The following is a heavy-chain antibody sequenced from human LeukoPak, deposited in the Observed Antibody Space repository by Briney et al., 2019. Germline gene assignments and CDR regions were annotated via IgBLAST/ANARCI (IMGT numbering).Heavy chain of an antibody. J-gene: IGHJ5*02. CDR3: ARERVNNGGKGGFDP. CDR2: ISSSGTTK. CDR1: GFTFSNYD. Sequence: GGSLRLSCAASGFTFSNYDMSWVRQAPGKGLEWVSYISSSGTTKYYADSVKGRFTISRDNAKNSLYLQMNSLRAEDTAVYSCARERVNNGGKGGFDPWGQGTLVTVSS. V-gene: IGHV3-11*01. D-gene: IGHD4-23*01.